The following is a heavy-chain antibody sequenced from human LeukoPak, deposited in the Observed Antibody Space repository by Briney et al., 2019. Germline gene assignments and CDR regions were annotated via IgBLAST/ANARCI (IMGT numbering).Heavy chain of an antibody. J-gene: IGHJ2*01. V-gene: IGHV3-30-3*01. CDR1: GFTFSSYA. CDR2: ISYDGSSK. CDR3: AKVGERDGDYWYFDL. Sequence: PGGSLRLSCGASGFTFSSYAMHWVRQAPGKGLEWVAVISYDGSSKYYADSVKGRFTISRDNSKNTLYLQLNSLRAEDTAIYYCAKVGERDGDYWYFDLWGRGTLVTVSS. D-gene: IGHD4-17*01.